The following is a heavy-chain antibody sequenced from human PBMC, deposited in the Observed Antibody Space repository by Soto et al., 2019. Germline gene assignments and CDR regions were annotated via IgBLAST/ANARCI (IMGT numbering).Heavy chain of an antibody. J-gene: IGHJ4*02. V-gene: IGHV3-9*02. Sequence: EVQLVESGGGLVQPGRSLRLSCVASGFIADDYAMHWVRQARGKGLEWVSGISSNSATINYADSVKGRFTISRDNAKNSLFLQMNSLRPEDTAFYYCVKDMKWGGMTTIHYFDSWSQGTLVTVSS. CDR3: VKDMKWGGMTTIHYFDS. CDR2: ISSNSATI. CDR1: GFIADDYA. D-gene: IGHD4-17*01.